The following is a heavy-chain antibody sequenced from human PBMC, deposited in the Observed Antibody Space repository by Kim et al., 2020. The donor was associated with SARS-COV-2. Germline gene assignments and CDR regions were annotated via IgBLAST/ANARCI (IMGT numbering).Heavy chain of an antibody. CDR3: SREDYCGNPDYSFGMDV. CDR1: GFVFSSYG. D-gene: IGHD4-17*01. CDR2: IWSVGSGK. V-gene: IGHV3-33*01. Sequence: GGSLRLSCAASGFVFSSYGMHWVRQAPGKGLEWVAVIWSVGSGKYYSDSVKGRFTISRDNSKNTMFLQMNSLGADDTAVYYCSREDYCGNPDYSFGMDVWGQGTTVTVSS. J-gene: IGHJ6*02.